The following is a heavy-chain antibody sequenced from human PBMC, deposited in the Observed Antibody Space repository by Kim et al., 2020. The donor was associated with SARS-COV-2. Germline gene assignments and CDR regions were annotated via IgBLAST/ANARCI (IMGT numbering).Heavy chain of an antibody. CDR1: GFTFSSYG. Sequence: GGSLRLSCAASGFTFSSYGMHWVRQAPGKGLEWVAVISYDGSNKYYADSVKGRFTISRDNSKNTLYLQMNSLRAEDTAVYYCAKDRGAAAAAIYWYFDLWGRGTLVTVSS. J-gene: IGHJ2*01. CDR3: AKDRGAAAAAIYWYFDL. CDR2: ISYDGSNK. D-gene: IGHD6-13*01. V-gene: IGHV3-30*18.